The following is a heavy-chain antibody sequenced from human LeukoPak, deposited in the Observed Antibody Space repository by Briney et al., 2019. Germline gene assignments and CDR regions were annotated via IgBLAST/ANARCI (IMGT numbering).Heavy chain of an antibody. CDR3: ARRYYGSGSHYNWFDP. V-gene: IGHV5-51*01. Sequence: GESLKISCKGSGYSFTSYWIGWVRQMPGKGLEWMGTIYPGDSDTRYSPSFQGQVTISADKSISTAYLQWSSLKASDTAMYYCARRYYGSGSHYNWFDPWGQGTLVTVSS. CDR1: GYSFTSYW. J-gene: IGHJ5*02. D-gene: IGHD3-10*01. CDR2: IYPGDSDT.